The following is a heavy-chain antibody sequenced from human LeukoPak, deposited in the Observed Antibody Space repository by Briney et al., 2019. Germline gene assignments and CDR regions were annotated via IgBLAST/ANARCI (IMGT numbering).Heavy chain of an antibody. CDR2: ISSSSSYI. CDR3: AGPFTTVGY. V-gene: IGHV3-21*01. Sequence: SGGSLRLSCAASGFTFSSYSMNWVRQAPGKGLEWVSSISSSSSYIYYADSVKGRFTISRDDAKNSLYLRMNSLRAEDTAVYYCAGPFTTVGYWGQGTLVTVSS. CDR1: GFTFSSYS. J-gene: IGHJ4*02. D-gene: IGHD3-22*01.